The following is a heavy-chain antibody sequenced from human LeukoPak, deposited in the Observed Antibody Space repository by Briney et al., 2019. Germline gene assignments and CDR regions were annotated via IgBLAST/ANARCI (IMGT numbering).Heavy chain of an antibody. CDR1: GYSFTSYW. CDR3: ARHRCSGGSCHHSYYGMDV. D-gene: IGHD2-15*01. V-gene: IGHV5-51*01. Sequence: GESLKISCKGSGYSFTSYWIGWVRQMPEKGLEWMGIIYSSDSDTRYRPSFQGQVTISAAKSISTAYLQWSSLKASDTAMYYCARHRCSGGSCHHSYYGMDVWGQGTTVTV. CDR2: IYSSDSDT. J-gene: IGHJ6*02.